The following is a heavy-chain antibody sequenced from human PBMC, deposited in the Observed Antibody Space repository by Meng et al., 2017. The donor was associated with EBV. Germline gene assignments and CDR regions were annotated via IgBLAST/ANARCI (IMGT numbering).Heavy chain of an antibody. D-gene: IGHD1-26*01. J-gene: IGHJ4*02. Sequence: PVQDPGTPPVKPTPTLPLACTFLGFPLSTSGGGVVWIRQPPGKALEWLALIYWDGDKRYSPSLQSRLTIPKDTSKNQVVLTMTNMDPVDTATYYCAHSRVGATEFDYWGQGTLVTVSS. CDR2: IYWDGDK. CDR3: AHSRVGATEFDY. CDR1: GFPLSTSGGG. V-gene: IGHV2-5*02.